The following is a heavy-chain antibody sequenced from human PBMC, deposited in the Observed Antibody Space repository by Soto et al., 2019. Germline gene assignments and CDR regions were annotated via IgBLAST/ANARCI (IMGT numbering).Heavy chain of an antibody. V-gene: IGHV1-18*01. CDR2: IATYNSNK. D-gene: IGHD3-10*01. Sequence: HLVQSGPEVKQPGASVTVSCKTSGDTFTNFGLSWVRQAPGQGLEWMGWIATYNSNKNYAQKFRGRLTLTTDTSTSTAYRERKSLGYDDTAVYYCARVLRGVVNWFDPWGQGTLVTVSS. CDR1: GDTFTNFG. J-gene: IGHJ5*02. CDR3: ARVLRGVVNWFDP.